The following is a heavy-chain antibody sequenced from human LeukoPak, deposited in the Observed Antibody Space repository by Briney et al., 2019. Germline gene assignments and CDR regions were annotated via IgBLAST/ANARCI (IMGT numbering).Heavy chain of an antibody. V-gene: IGHV3-23*01. D-gene: IGHD6-13*01. J-gene: IGHJ4*02. Sequence: PGGSLRLSCAASGFTFKNSAMTWVRQAPGKGLEWVSTISGNGDTTFYADSVKGRFTISRDNSKNTLYLQMNSLRAEDTAVYYCAKQIAAAGTTLFDYWGQGTLVTVSS. CDR2: ISGNGDTT. CDR1: GFTFKNSA. CDR3: AKQIAAAGTTLFDY.